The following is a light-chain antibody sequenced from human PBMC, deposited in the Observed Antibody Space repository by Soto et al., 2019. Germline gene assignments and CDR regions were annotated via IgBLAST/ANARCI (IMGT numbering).Light chain of an antibody. J-gene: IGLJ1*01. V-gene: IGLV2-11*01. Sequence: QSALTQPRSVSGSPGQSVTISCTGTSSDVGTYHFVSWYQQHPGKAPKFMIYDVTQRPSGVPDRFSGSKSGNTASLTISGLQAEDEADYYCCSYVGGYTSYVFGTGTKVTVL. CDR1: SSDVGTYHF. CDR2: DVT. CDR3: CSYVGGYTSYV.